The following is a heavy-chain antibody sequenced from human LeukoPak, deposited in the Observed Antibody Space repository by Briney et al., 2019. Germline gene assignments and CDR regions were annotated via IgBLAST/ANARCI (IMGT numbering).Heavy chain of an antibody. CDR1: GFTFSSYA. Sequence: PGGSLRLSCAASGFTFSSYAMSWVRQAPGKGLEWVSAISGSSYYIYYADSVKGRFTVSRDNAKNSLYLQMNSLRAEDTAMYYCAREPFWSGYYSNLHFDYWGQGTLVTVSS. J-gene: IGHJ4*02. CDR3: AREPFWSGYYSNLHFDY. CDR2: ISGSSYYI. D-gene: IGHD3-3*01. V-gene: IGHV3-21*01.